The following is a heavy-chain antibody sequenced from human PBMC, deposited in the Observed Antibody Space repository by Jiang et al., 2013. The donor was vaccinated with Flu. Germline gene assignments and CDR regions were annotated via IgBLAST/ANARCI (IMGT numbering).Heavy chain of an antibody. CDR2: IKSRTDGGAI. CDR1: GYAFRLAW. D-gene: IGHD6-19*01. CDR3: ALDKEGSAVAGSLGFDH. J-gene: IGHJ4*02. V-gene: IGHV3-15*07. Sequence: VQLVESGGGLIKPGGSLRLSCAASGYAFRLAWMNWVRQAPGKGLEWVGRIKSRTDGGAIDYAAPVTGRFTISRDDSKNTLYLQMNSLKAEDTGVYYCALDKEGSAVAGSLGFDHWGQGTLVTVSS.